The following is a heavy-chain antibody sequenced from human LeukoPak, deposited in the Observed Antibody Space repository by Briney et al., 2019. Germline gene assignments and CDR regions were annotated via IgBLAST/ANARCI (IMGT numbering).Heavy chain of an antibody. J-gene: IGHJ6*03. CDR1: GGSITSYY. Sequence: SETLSLTCTVAGGSITSYYWSWIRQPAGRGLEWIGRIYITGSTNYNPSLKSRVTMSVDTSKNQFSLKLSSVTAADTAVYYCARWGYDPYYYYMDVWGTGTTVTVSS. D-gene: IGHD5-18*01. V-gene: IGHV4-4*07. CDR2: IYITGST. CDR3: ARWGYDPYYYYMDV.